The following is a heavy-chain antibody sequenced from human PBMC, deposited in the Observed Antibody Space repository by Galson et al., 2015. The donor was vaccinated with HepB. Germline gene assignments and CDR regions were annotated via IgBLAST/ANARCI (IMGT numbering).Heavy chain of an antibody. CDR1: GFSLSNSRMC. J-gene: IGHJ5*02. CDR2: IFSNDEK. Sequence: PALVKPTQTLTLTCTVSGFSLSNSRMCVSWIRQPPGKALEWLAHIFSNDEKSYSTSLKSRLTISKDTSKSQVVLTMTNMDPVDTATYYCARAYCSSTSCYENWFDPCGQGTLVTVSS. CDR3: ARAYCSSTSCYENWFDP. V-gene: IGHV2-26*01. D-gene: IGHD2-2*01.